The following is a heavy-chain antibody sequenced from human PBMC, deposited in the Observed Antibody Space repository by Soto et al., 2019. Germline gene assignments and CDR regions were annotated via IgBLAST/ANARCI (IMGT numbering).Heavy chain of an antibody. D-gene: IGHD2-2*03. CDR1: GFTFSSYA. CDR3: AKGSLGYCSSTSCYPPNWFDP. CDR2: ISGSGGST. J-gene: IGHJ5*02. Sequence: PGGSLRLSCAASGFTFSSYAMSWVRQAPGKGLEWVSAISGSGGSTYYADSVKGRFTISRDNSKNTLYLQMNSLRAEDTAVYYCAKGSLGYCSSTSCYPPNWFDPWGQGTLVTVSS. V-gene: IGHV3-23*01.